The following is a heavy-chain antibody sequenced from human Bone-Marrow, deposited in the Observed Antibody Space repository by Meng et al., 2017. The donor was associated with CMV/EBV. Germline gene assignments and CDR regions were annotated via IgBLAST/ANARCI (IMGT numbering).Heavy chain of an antibody. D-gene: IGHD3-3*01. CDR2: IYHNGNT. V-gene: IGHV4-4*02. Sequence: SETLSLTCTVSGDSINGDHWWSWVRQPPGKGLEWIGEIYHNGNTNYSPSLKSRISISVDKSKNQFSLRLSSVTAADTAVYYCASARWDFWGQGTTVTVSS. CDR3: ASARWDF. CDR1: GDSINGDHW. J-gene: IGHJ6*02.